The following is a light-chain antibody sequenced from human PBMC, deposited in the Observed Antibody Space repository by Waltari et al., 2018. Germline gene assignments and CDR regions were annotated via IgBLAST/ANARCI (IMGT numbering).Light chain of an antibody. V-gene: IGKV1-5*03. CDR2: RVS. J-gene: IGKJ2*01. CDR1: QNIGPW. CDR3: QQYESSSPYT. Sequence: DIQMTQSPSTVSASVGDRVTITCRTSQNIGPWLAWYQQKPGRAPNLLIYRVSSLQSGVPSRFSGSGSGTEFTLTITSLQPDDIATYYCQQYESSSPYTFGPGTKLEIK.